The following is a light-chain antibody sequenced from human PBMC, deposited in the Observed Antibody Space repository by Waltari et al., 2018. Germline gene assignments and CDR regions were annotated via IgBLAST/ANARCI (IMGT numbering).Light chain of an antibody. Sequence: QSALTQPRSVSGSPVQSVTISCIGTSGDVGGYNYVSWYQHHSGQAPKLIIYDINKRHAGVPGRFAGSGSGNTASLTISRLRAEDEADYYCSSYAGSDTFVVLGGGTKGTVL. V-gene: IGLV2-11*01. J-gene: IGLJ2*01. CDR2: DIN. CDR1: SGDVGGYNY. CDR3: SSYAGSDTFVV.